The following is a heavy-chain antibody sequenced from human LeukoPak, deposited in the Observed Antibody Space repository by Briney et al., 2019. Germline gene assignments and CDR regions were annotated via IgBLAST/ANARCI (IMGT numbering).Heavy chain of an antibody. CDR1: GYTFTSYG. V-gene: IGHV1-18*01. CDR3: ARASYCSGGSCYVEYFQH. D-gene: IGHD2-15*01. J-gene: IGHJ1*01. CDR2: ISAYNGNT. Sequence: GASVKVSCKASGYTFTSYGISWVRQAPGQGLEWMGWISAYNGNTNYAQKLQGRVTMTTDTSTSTAYMDLRSLRSDDTAVYYCARASYCSGGSCYVEYFQHWGQGTLVTVSS.